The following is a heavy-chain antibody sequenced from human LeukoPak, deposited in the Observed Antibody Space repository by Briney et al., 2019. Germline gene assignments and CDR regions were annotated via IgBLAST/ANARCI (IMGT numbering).Heavy chain of an antibody. CDR3: ASVCTNGVCYPDYYYYYGMDV. V-gene: IGHV3-72*01. CDR1: GFTFSDHY. J-gene: IGHJ6*02. Sequence: GGSLRLSCAASGFTFSDHYMGWVRQAPGMGLEWVGRTRNKANSYTTEYAASVKGRFTISRDDSENSLYLQMNSLITEDTAVYYCASVCTNGVCYPDYYYYYGMDVWGQGTTVTVSS. CDR2: TRNKANSYTT. D-gene: IGHD2-8*01.